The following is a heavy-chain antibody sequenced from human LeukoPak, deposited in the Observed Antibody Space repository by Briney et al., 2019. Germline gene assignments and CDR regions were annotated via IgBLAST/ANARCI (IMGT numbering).Heavy chain of an antibody. J-gene: IGHJ5*02. CDR3: ARLSWDCRGGSCSFWFDP. V-gene: IGHV1-8*01. CDR2: MNPNSGNT. Sequence: ASVKVSYKASGYTFTSYDINWVRQATGQGLEWMGWMNPNSGNTGYAQKFQGRVTMTRNTSISTAYMELSSLRSEDTAVYYCARLSWDCRGGSCSFWFDPWGQGTLVTVSS. D-gene: IGHD2-15*01. CDR1: GYTFTSYD.